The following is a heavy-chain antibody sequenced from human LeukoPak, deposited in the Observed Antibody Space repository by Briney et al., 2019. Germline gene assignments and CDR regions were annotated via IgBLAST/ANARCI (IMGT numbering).Heavy chain of an antibody. Sequence: GGSLRLSCAASGFTCDDYGMSWVRQARGKGLEWVSGINWNGGSSGYADSVQGRFTISRDNAKSSLYLQMNSLRAEDTDLYYCARVPAGVYCSGGSCYVPYYYMDVWGKGATVTVSS. CDR1: GFTCDDYG. CDR2: INWNGGSS. J-gene: IGHJ6*03. D-gene: IGHD2-15*01. V-gene: IGHV3-20*04. CDR3: ARVPAGVYCSGGSCYVPYYYMDV.